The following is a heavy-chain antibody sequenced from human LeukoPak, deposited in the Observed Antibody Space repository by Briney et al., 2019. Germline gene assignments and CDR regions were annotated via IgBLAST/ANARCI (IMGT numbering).Heavy chain of an antibody. J-gene: IGHJ3*02. Sequence: SETLSLTCTVSGGSISSYYWSWIRQPPGKGLEWIGYIYYSGSTNYNPSLKSRVTISVDTSKNQFSLKLSSVTAADTAVYYCAREGSRTDAFDIWGQGTMVTVFS. CDR2: IYYSGST. D-gene: IGHD2-15*01. V-gene: IGHV4-59*01. CDR1: GGSISSYY. CDR3: AREGSRTDAFDI.